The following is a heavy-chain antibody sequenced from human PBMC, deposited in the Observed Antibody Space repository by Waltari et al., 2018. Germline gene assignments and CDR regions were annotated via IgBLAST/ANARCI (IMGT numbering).Heavy chain of an antibody. CDR3: ARTSYDTSGYYYFDY. CDR1: RDSFTRHW. CDR2: IYPGDSDT. Sequence: EVQLVQSGAEVKKPGESLKISCKGARDSFTRHWTAWVGQMPGKGLEWMGIIYPGDSDTRYSPSFQGQVTISVDKYITTAYLQWSSLRASDTAIYYCARTSYDTSGYYYFDYLGQGTLVTVSS. J-gene: IGHJ4*02. D-gene: IGHD5-12*01. V-gene: IGHV5-51*01.